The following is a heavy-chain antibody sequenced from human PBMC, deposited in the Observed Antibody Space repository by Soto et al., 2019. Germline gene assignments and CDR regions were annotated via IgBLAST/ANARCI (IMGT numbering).Heavy chain of an antibody. J-gene: IGHJ5*02. Sequence: QVQLVETGGGVVQPGRSLRLSCAASGFTFSSHDMHWVRQAAGKGLECVAIVSFEGSNKYYADSVKGRFTISRDNSKNTLYLQMSGLTPEDTAFYYCARDQTGITTAGGGRIDRWGQGTLVTVSS. D-gene: IGHD6-13*01. CDR2: VSFEGSNK. CDR3: ARDQTGITTAGGGRIDR. V-gene: IGHV3-30-3*01. CDR1: GFTFSSHD.